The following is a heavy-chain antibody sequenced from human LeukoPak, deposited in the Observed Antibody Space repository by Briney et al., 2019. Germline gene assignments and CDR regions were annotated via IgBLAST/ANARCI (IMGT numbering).Heavy chain of an antibody. CDR3: ARKNDFDI. CDR1: GGSISSDH. D-gene: IGHD2/OR15-2a*01. CDR2: IYYSGST. J-gene: IGHJ3*02. Sequence: TSETLSLTCTVSGGSISSDHWNWVRQPPEKGLEWIGCIYYSGSTYYNPSLKSRVTISVDMSKSQFSLRLTSVTAADTAVYYCARKNDFDIWGQGTLVTVSS. V-gene: IGHV4-59*01.